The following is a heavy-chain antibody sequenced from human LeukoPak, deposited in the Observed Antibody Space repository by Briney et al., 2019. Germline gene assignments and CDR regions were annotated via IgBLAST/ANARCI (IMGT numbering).Heavy chain of an antibody. CDR1: GFTFSSYA. CDR3: AKFMVRGVIINYFDY. V-gene: IGHV3-23*01. Sequence: GGSLRLSCAASGFTFSSYAMSWVRQAPGKGLEWVSAISGSGGSTYYADSVKGRFTISRDNSKDTLYLQMNSLRAEDTAVYYCAKFMVRGVIINYFDYWGQGTLVTVSS. J-gene: IGHJ4*02. CDR2: ISGSGGST. D-gene: IGHD3-10*01.